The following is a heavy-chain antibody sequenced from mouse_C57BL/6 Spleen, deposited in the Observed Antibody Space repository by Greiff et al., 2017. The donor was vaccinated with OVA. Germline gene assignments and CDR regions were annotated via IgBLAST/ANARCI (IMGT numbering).Heavy chain of an antibody. CDR2: ISNGGGST. V-gene: IGHV5-12*01. Sequence: DVKLVESGGGLVQPGGSLKLSCAASGFTFSDYYMYWVRQTPEKRLEWVAYISNGGGSTYYPDTVKGRFTISRDNAKNTLYLQMSRLKSEDTAMYYCAKAPRNYGYFDVWGTGTTVTVSS. CDR3: AKAPRNYGYFDV. CDR1: GFTFSDYY. J-gene: IGHJ1*03.